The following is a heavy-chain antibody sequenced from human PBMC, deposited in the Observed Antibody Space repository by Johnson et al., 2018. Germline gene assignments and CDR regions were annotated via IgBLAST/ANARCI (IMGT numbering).Heavy chain of an antibody. J-gene: IGHJ6*02. CDR2: ISSTSSYI. CDR3: AREGVVVVPAAMLGNTYYYYGMDV. D-gene: IGHD2-2*01. Sequence: VQLVQSGGGLVKPGGSLRLSCAASGFTFSTYSMNWVRQAPGKGLEWVSSISSTSSYIYYADSVKGRFTISRDNAKNSLYLQMNSLRAEDTAVYYCAREGVVVVPAAMLGNTYYYYGMDVWGQGTTVTVSS. CDR1: GFTFSTYS. V-gene: IGHV3-21*01.